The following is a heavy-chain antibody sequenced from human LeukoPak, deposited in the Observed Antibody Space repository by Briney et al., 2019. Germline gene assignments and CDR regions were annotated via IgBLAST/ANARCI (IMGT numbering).Heavy chain of an antibody. Sequence: SETLSLTCTVSGGSSNNYYWSWIRQSAGKGLEWIGRIYTSGSTNYNPSLKSRVSMSVDTSKNQFSLRLRSVTAADTAVYYCARESGYYYDTSGYTFDYWGQGILVTISS. CDR1: GGSSNNYY. CDR2: IYTSGST. J-gene: IGHJ4*02. V-gene: IGHV4-4*07. D-gene: IGHD3-22*01. CDR3: ARESGYYYDTSGYTFDY.